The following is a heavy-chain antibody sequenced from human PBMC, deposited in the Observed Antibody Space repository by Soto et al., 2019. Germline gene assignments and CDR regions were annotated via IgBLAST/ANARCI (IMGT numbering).Heavy chain of an antibody. CDR1: GGSISSGDYY. V-gene: IGHV4-30-4*01. D-gene: IGHD6-6*01. CDR3: ARTHLEISSSGPGNWFDP. J-gene: IGHJ5*02. CDR2: IYYSVST. Sequence: TLSRVFTVSGGSISSGDYYSSWIRQPPGKGLEWIGYIYYSVSTYYNPSLKSRVTISVDTSKNQFSLKLSSVTDADTAVYYCARTHLEISSSGPGNWFDPWGQGTLVTVYS.